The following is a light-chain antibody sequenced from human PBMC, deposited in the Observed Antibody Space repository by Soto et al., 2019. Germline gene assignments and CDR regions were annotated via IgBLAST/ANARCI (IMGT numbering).Light chain of an antibody. CDR2: DAS. Sequence: EMVMTQSPATLSLSPGERATLSCRASQSVSSYLAWYQQKPGQAPRLLIYDASNRATGIPARFSGSGSGTDFTLTISSLEPEDFAVYYCQHRSNWPSTFGQGTRLEIK. CDR1: QSVSSY. J-gene: IGKJ5*01. V-gene: IGKV3-11*01. CDR3: QHRSNWPST.